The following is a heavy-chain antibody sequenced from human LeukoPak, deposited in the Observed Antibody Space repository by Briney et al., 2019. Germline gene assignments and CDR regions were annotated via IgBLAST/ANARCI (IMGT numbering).Heavy chain of an antibody. V-gene: IGHV4-59*01. J-gene: IGHJ6*02. CDR1: GGSISSYY. CDR3: ATISQEVAATSPYYYYGMDV. D-gene: IGHD2-15*01. Sequence: SETLSLTCTVSGGSISSYYWSWIRQPPGKGLEWIGYIYYSGSTNHNPSLKSRVTISVDTSKNQFSLKLSSVTAADTAVYYCATISQEVAATSPYYYYGMDVWGQGTTDTVSS. CDR2: IYYSGST.